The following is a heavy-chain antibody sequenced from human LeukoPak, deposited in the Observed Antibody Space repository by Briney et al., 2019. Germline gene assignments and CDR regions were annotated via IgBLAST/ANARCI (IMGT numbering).Heavy chain of an antibody. D-gene: IGHD6-13*01. Sequence: SETLSLTCIVSGYSISSGYYWGWIRQPPGKGLEWIGNIHHSGSTYYNPSLKSRVTISVDTSKNQLSLKVSSVTAADTAVYYCARVAAGIGFFQHWGQGTLVTVSS. J-gene: IGHJ1*01. CDR3: ARVAAGIGFFQH. V-gene: IGHV4-38-2*02. CDR2: IHHSGST. CDR1: GYSISSGYY.